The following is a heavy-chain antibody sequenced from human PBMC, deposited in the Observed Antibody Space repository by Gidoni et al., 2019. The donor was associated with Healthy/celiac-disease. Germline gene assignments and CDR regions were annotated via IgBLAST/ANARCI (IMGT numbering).Heavy chain of an antibody. J-gene: IGHJ4*02. Sequence: QLQLQESGPGLVKPSETLSLTCTVSGGSISSRTYYWGWFRQPPGKGLVWIGSIYYSGSTYYNPSLKSRVTISVDTSKNQFSLKLSSVTAADTAVYYCARRYCTNGVCYIFDYWGQGTLVTVSS. D-gene: IGHD2-8*01. V-gene: IGHV4-39*01. CDR2: IYYSGST. CDR1: GGSISSRTYY. CDR3: ARRYCTNGVCYIFDY.